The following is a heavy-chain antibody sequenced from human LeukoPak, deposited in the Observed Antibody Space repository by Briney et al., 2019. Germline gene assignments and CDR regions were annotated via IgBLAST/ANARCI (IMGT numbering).Heavy chain of an antibody. CDR2: ISGSGGST. CDR3: ARTDCSGSSCYKIYYFDY. CDR1: GFTFSNYA. Sequence: GGSLRLSCAASGFTFSNYAMSWVRQAPGKGLEWVSIISGSGGSTYYADSVKGRLTITRDNSKNTLYLQMNSLRAEDTAVYYCARTDCSGSSCYKIYYFDYWGQGTLVTVSS. V-gene: IGHV3-23*01. J-gene: IGHJ4*02. D-gene: IGHD2-15*01.